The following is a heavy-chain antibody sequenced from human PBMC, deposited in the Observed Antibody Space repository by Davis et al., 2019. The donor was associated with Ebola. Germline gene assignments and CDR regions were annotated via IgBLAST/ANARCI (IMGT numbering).Heavy chain of an antibody. J-gene: IGHJ3*02. D-gene: IGHD3-22*01. CDR3: ARFDTYYYDSSGYYPDAFDI. CDR1: GFTFSSYG. CDR2: IWYDGSNK. Sequence: GGSLRLSCAASGFTFSSYGMHWVRQAPGKGLEWVAVIWYDGSNKYYADSVKGRFTISRDNSKNTLYLQMNSLRAEDTAVYYCARFDTYYYDSSGYYPDAFDIWGQGTMVTVSS. V-gene: IGHV3-33*01.